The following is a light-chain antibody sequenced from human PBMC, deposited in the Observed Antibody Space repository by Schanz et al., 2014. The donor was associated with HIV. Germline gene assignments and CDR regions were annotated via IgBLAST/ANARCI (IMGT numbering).Light chain of an antibody. V-gene: IGLV1-44*01. CDR3: AAWDDSLNGV. CDR2: NNN. Sequence: QSVLTQPPSASGTTGQRVTIFCSGSSSNIGSNPVNWYQHLPGTAPKVVIYNNNQRPSGVPDRFSGSRSGTSASLAISGLQSADEADYYCAAWDDSLNGVFGGGTKLTVL. J-gene: IGLJ3*02. CDR1: SSNIGSNP.